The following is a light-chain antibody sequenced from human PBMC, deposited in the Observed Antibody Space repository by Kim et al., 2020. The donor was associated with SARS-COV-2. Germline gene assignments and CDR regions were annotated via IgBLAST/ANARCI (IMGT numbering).Light chain of an antibody. CDR3: QQYNSYSQTWT. Sequence: VGERDTVTGPGSHSINDCLALYQQKQETAPTPLIHSASTSQSGVPSTFSCSGSGTELTLTINSRQPDDSASYYCQQYNSYSQTWTFGQGTKVDIK. V-gene: IGKV1-5*03. J-gene: IGKJ1*01. CDR1: HSINDC. CDR2: SAS.